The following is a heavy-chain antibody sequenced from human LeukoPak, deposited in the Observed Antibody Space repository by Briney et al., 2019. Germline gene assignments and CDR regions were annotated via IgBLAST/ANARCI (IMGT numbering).Heavy chain of an antibody. J-gene: IGHJ5*02. CDR3: ARGAYCSGGSCYSGFDP. CDR2: IYYSGST. D-gene: IGHD2-15*01. Sequence: PSETLSLTCTVSGGSISSGGYYWSWIRQHPGKGLEWIGYIYYSGSTYYNPSLKSRVTISVDTSKDQFSLKLCSVTAADTAVYYCARGAYCSGGSCYSGFDPWGQGTLVTVSS. V-gene: IGHV4-31*03. CDR1: GGSISSGGYY.